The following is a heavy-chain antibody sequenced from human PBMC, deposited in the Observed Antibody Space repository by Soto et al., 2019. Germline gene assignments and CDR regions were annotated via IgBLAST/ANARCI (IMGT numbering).Heavy chain of an antibody. CDR2: ITGRDTF. Sequence: GGSLRLSCAASGFTFSSFAMHWVRQAPGKGLEWVSCITGRDTFYADSVKGRFTISRDNAKNTLYLQMSSLRAEDTAVYYCAREAIVAGATTGMDVWGQGTTVTVSS. J-gene: IGHJ6*02. D-gene: IGHD1-26*01. V-gene: IGHV3-21*01. CDR1: GFTFSSFA. CDR3: AREAIVAGATTGMDV.